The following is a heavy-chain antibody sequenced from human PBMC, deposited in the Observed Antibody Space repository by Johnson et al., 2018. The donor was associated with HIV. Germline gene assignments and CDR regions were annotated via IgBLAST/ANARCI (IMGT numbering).Heavy chain of an antibody. Sequence: VQLVESGGGLVQPGGSLRLSCAASGFTLRSTWMSWVRQAPGKGLAWVANINHDASEKYYVDSVKGRFPISRDNAKNSVHLQMNSRSAEATALYYCATTNNIALPGYVWGQGTMVTVSS. CDR1: GFTLRSTW. J-gene: IGHJ3*01. V-gene: IGHV3-7*05. CDR2: INHDASEK. D-gene: IGHD3-3*02. CDR3: ATTNNIALPGYV.